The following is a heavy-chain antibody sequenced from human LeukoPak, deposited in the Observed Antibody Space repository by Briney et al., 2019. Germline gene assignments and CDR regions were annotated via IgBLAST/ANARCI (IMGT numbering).Heavy chain of an antibody. D-gene: IGHD5-18*01. CDR3: ARDSDTAYY. Sequence: HSGGSLRLSCAASGFTFSSYEMNWVRQAPGKGLEWVSYISSSGSTIYYADSVKGRFTISRDNAKNSLYLQMNSLSAEDTAVYYCARDSDTAYYWGQGTLVTVSS. J-gene: IGHJ4*02. CDR1: GFTFSSYE. CDR2: ISSSGSTI. V-gene: IGHV3-48*03.